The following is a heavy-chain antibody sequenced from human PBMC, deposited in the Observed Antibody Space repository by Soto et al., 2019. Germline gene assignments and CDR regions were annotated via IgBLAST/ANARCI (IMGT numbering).Heavy chain of an antibody. CDR3: AREYDILTGYYNVGWFDP. D-gene: IGHD3-9*01. J-gene: IGHJ5*02. Sequence: EVQLVESGGGLVQPGGSLRLSCAASGFTFSSYSMNWVRQAPGKGLEWVSHISSSSSSIYYADSVRGRFTLSRDNAKISLYLQLNSLRDEATAVYYCAREYDILTGYYNVGWFDPWGQGTLVTVSS. V-gene: IGHV3-48*02. CDR1: GFTFSSYS. CDR2: ISSSSSSI.